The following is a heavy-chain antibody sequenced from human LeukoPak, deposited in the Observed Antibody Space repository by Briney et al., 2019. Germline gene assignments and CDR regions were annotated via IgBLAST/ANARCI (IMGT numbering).Heavy chain of an antibody. CDR1: GVTFSSYG. CDR3: AKDKEPYGSGSSFDY. D-gene: IGHD3-10*01. V-gene: IGHV3-30*18. J-gene: IGHJ4*02. CDR2: RSYDGSNK. Sequence: GGSLRLSCAASGVTFSSYGMHWVRQAPGKGLEWVAVRSYDGSNKYYADSVEGRFTISRYNSKNTLYLQMNSLRAEDTAVYYCAKDKEPYGSGSSFDYWGQGTLVTVSS.